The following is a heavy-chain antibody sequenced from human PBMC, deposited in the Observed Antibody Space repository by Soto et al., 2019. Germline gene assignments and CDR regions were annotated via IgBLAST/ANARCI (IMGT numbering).Heavy chain of an antibody. J-gene: IGHJ4*02. V-gene: IGHV3-11*05. D-gene: IGHD6-13*01. CDR3: ARGRGAAADYFDF. CDR1: GFTFSDYY. CDR2: ISSSTSHT. Sequence: QVQLVESGGGLVKPGGSLRLSCAVSGFTFSDYYMSWIGQAPGTWLEWVSYISSSTSHTNYADSVKRRFTISRDNAKNSLFLQMNSLRAEDTAVYYCARGRGAAADYFDFWGQGTLVTVSS.